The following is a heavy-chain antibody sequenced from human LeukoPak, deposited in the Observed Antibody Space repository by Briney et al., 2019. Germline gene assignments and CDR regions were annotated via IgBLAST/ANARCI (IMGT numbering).Heavy chain of an antibody. CDR1: GGSLSSVDYY. V-gene: IGHV4-30-4*08. Sequence: PSQTLSLTCTVSGGSLSSVDYYWGWLRQSPGKGLEWIGYLSHIGSSYYNPSLKSRMTMSVDTSKNQVSLKLRSVPAADTAVYFCARGREENYDFWSGYYKGVHFDFWGQGTLVTVSS. D-gene: IGHD3-3*01. CDR2: LSHIGSS. J-gene: IGHJ4*02. CDR3: ARGREENYDFWSGYYKGVHFDF.